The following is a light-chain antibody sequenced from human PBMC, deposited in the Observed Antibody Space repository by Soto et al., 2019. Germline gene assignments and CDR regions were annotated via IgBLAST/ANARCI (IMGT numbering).Light chain of an antibody. J-gene: IGLJ2*01. CDR3: SIYAGGNNVI. CDR2: EVS. CDR1: SSDVGAYIF. V-gene: IGLV2-8*01. Sequence: QSALTQPPSASGSPGQSVAISCTGTSSDVGAYIFVSWYQQHPGKAPKLMIYEVSKRPSGVPDRFSGSKSGNTASLTVSGLQAENEADYYWSIYAGGNNVIFGGGTQLTVL.